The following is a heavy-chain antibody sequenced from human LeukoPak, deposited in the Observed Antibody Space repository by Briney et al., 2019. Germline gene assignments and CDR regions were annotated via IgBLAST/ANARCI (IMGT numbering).Heavy chain of an antibody. CDR2: ISASGDNT. V-gene: IGHV3-23*01. CDR3: AKDLITYGDYPRYAFDI. Sequence: GGSLRLSCAASGFTFSSYAMSWVRQAPGRGLEWVSAISASGDNTFYSDSVKGRFTMSRDNSKNTVYLQMNSLRAEDTAVYYCAKDLITYGDYPRYAFDIWGQGTMVTVSS. D-gene: IGHD4-17*01. J-gene: IGHJ3*02. CDR1: GFTFSSYA.